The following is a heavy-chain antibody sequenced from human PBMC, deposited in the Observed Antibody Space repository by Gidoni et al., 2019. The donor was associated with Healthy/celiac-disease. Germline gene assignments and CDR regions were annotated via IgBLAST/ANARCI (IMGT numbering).Heavy chain of an antibody. Sequence: QVQLKESGPGLVKPSQTLSLTCAVSVGSISSGGYSWSWIRQPPGKGLEWIGYIYYSGCTYYNPSLKSRVTISVDTSKSQFSLKLSSVTAADTAVYYCARDHYYYGMDVWGQGTTVTVSS. CDR2: IYYSGCT. J-gene: IGHJ6*02. V-gene: IGHV4-30-4*07. CDR1: VGSISSGGYS. CDR3: ARDHYYYGMDV.